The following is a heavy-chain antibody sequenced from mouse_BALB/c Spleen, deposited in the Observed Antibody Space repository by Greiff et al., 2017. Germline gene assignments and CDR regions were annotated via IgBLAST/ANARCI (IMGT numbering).Heavy chain of an antibody. D-gene: IGHD2-4*01. Sequence: EVQGVESGGGLVQPGGSLKLSCAASGFTFSSYGMSWVRQTPDKRLELVATINSNGGSTYYPDSVKGRFTISRDNAKNTLYLQMSSLKSEDTAMYYCARDKGLRLFAYWGQGTLVTVSA. J-gene: IGHJ3*01. CDR2: INSNGGST. V-gene: IGHV5-6-3*01. CDR1: GFTFSSYG. CDR3: ARDKGLRLFAY.